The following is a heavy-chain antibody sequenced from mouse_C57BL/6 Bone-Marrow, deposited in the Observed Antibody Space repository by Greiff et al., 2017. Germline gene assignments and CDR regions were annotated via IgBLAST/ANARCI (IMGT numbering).Heavy chain of an antibody. CDR3: TIDYGSSAWFAY. V-gene: IGHV1-5*01. D-gene: IGHD1-1*01. CDR1: GYTFTSYW. CDR2: ISPGNSDT. Sequence: EVQLQQSGTVLARPGASVKMSCKTSGYTFTSYWMHWVKQRPGQGLEWIGAISPGNSDTSYNQKFKGKAKLTAVTSASTAYLELSSLTNEDSAVYYCTIDYGSSAWFAYWGQGTLVTVSA. J-gene: IGHJ3*01.